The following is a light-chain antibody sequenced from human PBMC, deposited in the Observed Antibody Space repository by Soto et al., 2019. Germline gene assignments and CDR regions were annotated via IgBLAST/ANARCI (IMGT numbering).Light chain of an antibody. J-gene: IGKJ5*01. CDR2: AAS. CDR3: QQSYTNPIT. CDR1: QTISSH. V-gene: IGKV1-39*01. Sequence: DIQMTQSPSSLSASVGDRVIITCRASQTISSHLNWYQQKPGKAPNLLVYAASSLQSGVPSRFTGSGYGTDLTLTISSLKTEDFETYFCQQSYTNPITFGHGTRLEIK.